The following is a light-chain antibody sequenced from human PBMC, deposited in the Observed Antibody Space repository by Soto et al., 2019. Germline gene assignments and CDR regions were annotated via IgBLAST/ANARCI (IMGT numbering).Light chain of an antibody. CDR3: QQLNSNPLT. J-gene: IGKJ3*01. CDR2: AAS. Sequence: DIQLTQSPSFLSASVGDRVTITCRASQGIRSYLAWYQQKPGKAPKLLIYAASTLQSGVPSRFSGSGSGTEFTLTISSLQPEDFATYYCQQLNSNPLTFGPGTKVDIK. CDR1: QGIRSY. V-gene: IGKV1-9*01.